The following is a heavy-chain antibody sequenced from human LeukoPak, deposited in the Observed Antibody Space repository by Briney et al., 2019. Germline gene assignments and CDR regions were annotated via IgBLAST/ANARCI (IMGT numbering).Heavy chain of an antibody. Sequence: GGSLRLSCAASGFTFSDYYMSWVRQAPGKGLEWVSFTYSGGSTYFAHSVKGRFTTSRDNSKNTLYLQLNSLRAEDTAVYYCARVGAVGGVFRAFDLWGQGTMVTVSS. CDR1: GFTFSDYY. CDR3: ARVGAVGGVFRAFDL. D-gene: IGHD3-16*01. CDR2: TYSGGST. J-gene: IGHJ3*01. V-gene: IGHV3-66*01.